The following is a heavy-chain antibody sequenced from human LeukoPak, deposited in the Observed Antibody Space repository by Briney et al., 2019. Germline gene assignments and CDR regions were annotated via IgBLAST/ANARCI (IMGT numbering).Heavy chain of an antibody. D-gene: IGHD6-19*01. J-gene: IGHJ6*02. Sequence: GASVKVSSKAPGYTFTSYDINWVRQATGQGLEWMGWMNPNSGNTGYAQKFQGRVTMTRNTSISTAYMELSSLRSEDTAVYYCARDLPGIAVYGRPGMDVWGQGTTVTVSS. V-gene: IGHV1-8*01. CDR3: ARDLPGIAVYGRPGMDV. CDR1: GYTFTSYD. CDR2: MNPNSGNT.